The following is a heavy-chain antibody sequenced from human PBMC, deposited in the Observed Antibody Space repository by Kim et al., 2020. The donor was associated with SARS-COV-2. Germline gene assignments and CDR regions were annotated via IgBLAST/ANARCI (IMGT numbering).Heavy chain of an antibody. D-gene: IGHD3-22*01. CDR3: ARDGSDDSSGYYYSYYYYYGMDV. Sequence: ASVKVSCKASGYTFTSYAMNWVRQAPGQGLEWMGWINTNTGNPTYAQGFTGRFVFSLDTSVSTAYLQISSLKAEDTAVYYCARDGSDDSSGYYYSYYYYYGMDVWGQGTTVTVSS. CDR1: GYTFTSYA. V-gene: IGHV7-4-1*02. CDR2: INTNTGNP. J-gene: IGHJ6*02.